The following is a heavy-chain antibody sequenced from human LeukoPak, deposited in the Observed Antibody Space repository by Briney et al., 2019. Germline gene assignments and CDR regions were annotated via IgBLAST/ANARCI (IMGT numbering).Heavy chain of an antibody. D-gene: IGHD2-21*01. Sequence: GGSLRLSCAASGFTFSYYGMHWVRQAPGKGLEWVAVITSDGSDKYHADSVKGRFTISRDNSRDTLYLQMNSLRAEDTAIYYCAKLISTVDYWGQGTLATVSS. CDR3: AKLISTVDY. CDR2: ITSDGSDK. J-gene: IGHJ4*02. V-gene: IGHV3-30*18. CDR1: GFTFSYYG.